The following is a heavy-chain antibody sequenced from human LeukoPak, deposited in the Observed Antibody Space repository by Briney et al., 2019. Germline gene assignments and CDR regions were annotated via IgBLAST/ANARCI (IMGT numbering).Heavy chain of an antibody. Sequence: SQTLSLTCTVSGGSTSSYYWSWIRQPPGKGLGWIGDIYYSGSTHYNPSLKSRVTISLYTSKNQFSLKLCSVTAADTAACSCAGGYCSSTSCYVDYWGQGTLVTVSS. CDR3: AGGYCSSTSCYVDY. CDR1: GGSTSSYY. D-gene: IGHD2-2*01. J-gene: IGHJ4*02. CDR2: IYYSGST. V-gene: IGHV4-59*01.